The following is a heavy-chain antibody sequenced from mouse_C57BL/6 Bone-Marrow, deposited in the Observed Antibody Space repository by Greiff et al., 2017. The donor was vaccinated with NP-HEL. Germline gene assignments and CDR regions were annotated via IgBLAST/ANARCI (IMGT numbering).Heavy chain of an antibody. CDR2: INPNNGGT. J-gene: IGHJ4*01. D-gene: IGHD1-1*01. CDR1: GYTFTDYY. CDR3: ARRMYYGSTPMDY. V-gene: IGHV1-26*01. Sequence: VQLQQSGPELVKPGASVKISCKASGYTFTDYYMNWVKQSHGKSLEWIGDINPNNGGTSYNQKFKGKATLTVDKSSSTAYMELRSLTSEDSAVYYCARRMYYGSTPMDYWGQGTSVTVSS.